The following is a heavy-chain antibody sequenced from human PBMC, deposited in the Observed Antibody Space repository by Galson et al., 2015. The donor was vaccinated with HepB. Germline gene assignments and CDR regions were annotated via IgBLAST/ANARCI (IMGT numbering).Heavy chain of an antibody. CDR3: ARAPGYSSGRPNWYFDL. CDR1: GYTFTSYG. CDR2: ISAYNGNT. D-gene: IGHD6-19*01. J-gene: IGHJ2*01. V-gene: IGHV1-18*01. Sequence: KVSCKASGYTFTSYGISWVRQAPGQGLEWMGWISAYNGNTNYAQKLQGRVTMTTDTSTSTAYMELRSLRSDDTAVYYCARAPGYSSGRPNWYFDLWGRGTLVTVSS.